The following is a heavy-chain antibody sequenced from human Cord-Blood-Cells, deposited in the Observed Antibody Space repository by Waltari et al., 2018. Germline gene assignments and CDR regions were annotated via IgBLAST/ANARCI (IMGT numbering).Heavy chain of an antibody. CDR3: AKVTVYNWNDDAFDI. CDR1: GFTFSSYA. J-gene: IGHJ3*02. Sequence: EVQLLESGGGLVQPGGSLRLSCAASGFTFSSYAIRCVRQAPGKGLEWVSAISGSGGSTYYADSVKGRFTISRDNSKNTLYLQMNSLRAEDTAVYYCAKVTVYNWNDDAFDIWGQGTMVTVSS. CDR2: ISGSGGST. D-gene: IGHD1-1*01. V-gene: IGHV3-23*01.